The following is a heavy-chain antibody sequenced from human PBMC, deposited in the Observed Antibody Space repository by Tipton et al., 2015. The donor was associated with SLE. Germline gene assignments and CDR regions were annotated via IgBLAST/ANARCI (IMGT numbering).Heavy chain of an antibody. D-gene: IGHD3-22*01. J-gene: IGHJ6*02. V-gene: IGHV1-2*02. Sequence: QLVQSGAEVKKPGASVKVSCKASGYTFTGYYMHWVRQAPGQGLEWMGWINPNSGGTNYAQKFQGRVTMTRDTSISTAYMELSRLRSDDTAVYYCARDRNYYDSSGYYGYYYYGMDVWGQGTTVTVSS. CDR2: INPNSGGT. CDR3: ARDRNYYDSSGYYGYYYYGMDV. CDR1: GYTFTGYY.